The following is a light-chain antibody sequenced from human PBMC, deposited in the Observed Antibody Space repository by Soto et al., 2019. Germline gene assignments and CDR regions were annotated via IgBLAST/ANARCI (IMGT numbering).Light chain of an antibody. V-gene: IGLV2-8*01. CDR3: TSYTDSNIYV. CDR1: SSDVGNYNY. CDR2: EVI. Sequence: QSALTQPPSASGSPGQSVTISCTGSSSDVGNYNYVSWYQQHPGKAPKLMIYEVIKRPSGVPARFSGYKSGNTASLTVSGLQAEDEADYYCTSYTDSNIYVFGSGTKLTVL. J-gene: IGLJ1*01.